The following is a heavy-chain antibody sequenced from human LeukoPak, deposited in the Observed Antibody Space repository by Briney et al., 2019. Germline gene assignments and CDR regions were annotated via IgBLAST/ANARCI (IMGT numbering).Heavy chain of an antibody. Sequence: PSETLSLTCTVSGGSISSSSYYWGWIRQPPGKGLEWIGSIYYSGSTYYNPSLKSRVTISVDTSNNQFSLKLSSVTAADTAVYYCASLLGRATYYFDYWGQGTLVTVSS. CDR2: IYYSGST. CDR1: GGSISSSSYY. J-gene: IGHJ4*02. V-gene: IGHV4-39*01. D-gene: IGHD2-15*01. CDR3: ASLLGRATYYFDY.